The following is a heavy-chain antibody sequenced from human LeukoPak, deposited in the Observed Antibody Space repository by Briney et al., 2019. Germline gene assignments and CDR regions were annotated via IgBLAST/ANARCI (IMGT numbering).Heavy chain of an antibody. J-gene: IGHJ3*02. CDR3: ARALPSPLYSGSYADAFDI. D-gene: IGHD1-26*01. CDR1: GFTFSSYS. Sequence: GGSLRLSCAASGFTFSSYSMNWVRQAPWKGLECVSCISNTNSYIYYADSVKGRFTISRDNAKNSLYLQMNSLRAEDTAVYYCARALPSPLYSGSYADAFDIWGQGTMVTVSS. V-gene: IGHV3-21*01. CDR2: ISNTNSYI.